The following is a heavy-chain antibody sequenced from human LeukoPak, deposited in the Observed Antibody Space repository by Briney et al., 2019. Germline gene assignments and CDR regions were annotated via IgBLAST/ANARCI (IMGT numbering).Heavy chain of an antibody. V-gene: IGHV4-28*03. Sequence: PSETLSLTCAVSGYSITSSSWWGWIRQPPGKGLEWIGYIYHSGTTYYNPSLQSRVTMSVDKSKNQFSLKLSSVTAADTAVYYCARDQYPTALDYWGQGTLVTVSS. CDR2: IYHSGTT. CDR1: GYSITSSSW. CDR3: ARDQYPTALDY. D-gene: IGHD4-17*01. J-gene: IGHJ4*02.